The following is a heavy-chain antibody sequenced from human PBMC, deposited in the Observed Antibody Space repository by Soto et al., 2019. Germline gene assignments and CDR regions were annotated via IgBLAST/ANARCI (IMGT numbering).Heavy chain of an antibody. D-gene: IGHD2-15*01. V-gene: IGHV1-3*01. CDR1: GYTFTSYA. CDR3: ARDAVVVVSATINWSDP. J-gene: IGHJ5*02. CDR2: INAGNGNT. Sequence: GASVKVSCKASGYTFTSYAMHWVRQAPGQRLEWRGWINAGNGNTKYSQKFQGRVTITRDTSASTAYMELSSLRPEDTAVYYCARDAVVVVSATINWSDPWGQGTLVTVSS.